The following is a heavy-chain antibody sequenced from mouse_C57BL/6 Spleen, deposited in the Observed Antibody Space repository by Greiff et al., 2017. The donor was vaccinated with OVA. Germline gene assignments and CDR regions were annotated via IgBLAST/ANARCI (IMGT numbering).Heavy chain of an antibody. J-gene: IGHJ4*01. CDR1: GYTFTSYW. CDR2: IDPSDSYT. V-gene: IGHV1-50*01. D-gene: IGHD2-10*02. CDR3: ARRGGYGNDAMDY. Sequence: VQLKQPGAELVKPGASVKLSCKASGYTFTSYWMQWVKQRPGQGLEWIGEIDPSDSYTNYNQKFKGKATLTVDTSSSTAYMQLSSLTSEDSAVYYCARRGGYGNDAMDYWGQGTSVTVSS.